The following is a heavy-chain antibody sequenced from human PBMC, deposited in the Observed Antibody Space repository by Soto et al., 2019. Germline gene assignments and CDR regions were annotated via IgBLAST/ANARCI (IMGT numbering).Heavy chain of an antibody. D-gene: IGHD2-21*01. J-gene: IGHJ5*02. CDR1: GVTFSNSG. V-gene: IGHV1-69*01. Sequence: QVQLVQSGAEVKKPGSSLKVSCKTSGVTFSNSGISWVRKGPGQGLEWMGGIIPLFGTPKYERNFQGRVSTPADESSTTSDLEFSGLISADTAIYYCARVSPSTCGGGHCYRLDIYFDPWGQGSQVVVSS. CDR3: ARVSPSTCGGGHCYRLDIYFDP. CDR2: IIPLFGTP.